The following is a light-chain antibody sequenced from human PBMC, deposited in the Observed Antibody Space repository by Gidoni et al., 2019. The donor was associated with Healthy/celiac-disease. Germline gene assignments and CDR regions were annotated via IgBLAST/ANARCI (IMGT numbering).Light chain of an antibody. V-gene: IGKV3-15*01. CDR2: GAT. J-gene: IGKJ3*01. CDR1: QSVSSN. Sequence: EIVMTQSPATLSVSPGERATPSCRASQSVSSNLAWYQQKPGQAPRPLNYGATTRATGIPARFSGSGSGTEFTLTISSLQSEDFAVYYCQQYNNWPPFTFGPGTKVDIK. CDR3: QQYNNWPPFT.